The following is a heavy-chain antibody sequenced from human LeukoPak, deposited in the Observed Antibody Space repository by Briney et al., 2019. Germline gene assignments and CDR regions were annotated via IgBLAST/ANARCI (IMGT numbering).Heavy chain of an antibody. V-gene: IGHV1-46*01. CDR3: ARDHLAYYDSSGYYYFDY. CDR1: GYTFTSYY. D-gene: IGHD3-22*01. J-gene: IGHJ4*02. Sequence: ASVKVSCKASGYTFTSYYMHWVRQAPGQGLEWMGIINPSGGSTSYAQKFQGRVTMTRDTSTSTVYMELSSLRSEDTAAYYCARDHLAYYDSSGYYYFDYWGQGTLVTVSS. CDR2: INPSGGST.